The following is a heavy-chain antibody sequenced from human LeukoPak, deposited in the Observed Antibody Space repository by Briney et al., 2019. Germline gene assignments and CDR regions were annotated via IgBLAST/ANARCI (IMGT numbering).Heavy chain of an antibody. Sequence: SETPSLTCTVSGGSISSYYWSWIRQPPGKGLEWIGYIYTSGSTNYNPSLKSRVTISVDTSKNQFSLKLSSVTAADTAVYYCARLRRQTRPNFDYWGQGTLVTVSS. CDR3: ARLRRQTRPNFDY. V-gene: IGHV4-4*09. J-gene: IGHJ4*02. CDR1: GGSISSYY. CDR2: IYTSGST.